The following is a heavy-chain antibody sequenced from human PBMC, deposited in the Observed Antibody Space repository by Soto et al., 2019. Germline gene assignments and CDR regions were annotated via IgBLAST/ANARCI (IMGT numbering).Heavy chain of an antibody. J-gene: IGHJ4*02. CDR3: AKLIYSEVVPFDY. V-gene: IGHV4-31*03. CDR2: IYYSGNT. D-gene: IGHD2-8*01. Sequence: PSETLSLTCTVSGGSINSNDYYWSWIRQHPEKGLEWIGYIYYSGNTYYHPSLKSRLTISVDTSKNQFSLRVTSVTAADTAVYYCAKLIYSEVVPFDYWGQGTLVTVSS. CDR1: GGSINSNDYY.